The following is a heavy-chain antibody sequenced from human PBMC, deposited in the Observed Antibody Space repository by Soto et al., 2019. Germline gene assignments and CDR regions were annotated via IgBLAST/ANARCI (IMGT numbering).Heavy chain of an antibody. D-gene: IGHD3-10*01. CDR1: GGTFSSYA. J-gene: IGHJ3*02. CDR2: IIPIFGTA. CDR3: AREWRYYGSGGFFAFDI. Sequence: SVKVSCKASGGTFSSYAISWVRQAPGQGLEWMGGIIPIFGTANYAQKFQGRVTITADESTSTAYMELSSLRSEDTALYYCAREWRYYGSGGFFAFDIWGQGTMVTVSS. V-gene: IGHV1-69*13.